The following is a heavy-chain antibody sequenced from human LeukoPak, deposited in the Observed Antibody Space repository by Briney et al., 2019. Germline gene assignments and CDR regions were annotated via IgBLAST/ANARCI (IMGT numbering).Heavy chain of an antibody. CDR3: AKGIYSSGWSYFDY. J-gene: IGHJ4*01. V-gene: IGHV3-23*01. CDR1: GFAFSSYA. CDR2: ISGSGGST. D-gene: IGHD6-19*01. Sequence: PGGSLRLSCAASGFAFSSYAMSWVRQAPGKGLEWVSAISGSGGSTDYADSAKGRFTISRDNSKNMLYLQMNSLSAEDAAVYYCAKGIYSSGWSYFDYWGHGTLVTVSS.